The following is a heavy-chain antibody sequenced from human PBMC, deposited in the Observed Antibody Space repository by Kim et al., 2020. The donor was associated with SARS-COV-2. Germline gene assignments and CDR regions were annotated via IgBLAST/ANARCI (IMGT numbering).Heavy chain of an antibody. J-gene: IGHJ4*02. V-gene: IGHV4-59*01. CDR1: GGSISSYY. Sequence: SETLSLTCTVSGGSISSYYWSWIRQPPGKGLEWIGYIYYSGSTNYNPSLKSRVTISVDTSKNQFSLKLSSVTAADTAVYYCARSMVQGVIFYWGQGTLVT. CDR2: IYYSGST. D-gene: IGHD3-10*01. CDR3: ARSMVQGVIFY.